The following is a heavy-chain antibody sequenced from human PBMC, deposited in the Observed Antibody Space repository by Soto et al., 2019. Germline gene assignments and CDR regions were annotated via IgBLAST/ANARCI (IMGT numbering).Heavy chain of an antibody. CDR1: GFTFDDYG. D-gene: IGHD2-15*01. J-gene: IGHJ4*02. Sequence: EVQLVESGGGVVRPGGSLRLSCAASGFTFDDYGMSWVRQAPGKGLEWVSGINWNGGSTGYADSVKGRFTISRDNAKNSLYLQMNSLRAEDTALDFCAKEGGYGGNLYYFDYWGQGTLVTVSS. CDR2: INWNGGST. V-gene: IGHV3-20*04. CDR3: AKEGGYGGNLYYFDY.